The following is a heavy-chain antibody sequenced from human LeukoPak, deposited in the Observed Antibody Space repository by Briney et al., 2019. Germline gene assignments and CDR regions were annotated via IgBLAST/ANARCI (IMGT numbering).Heavy chain of an antibody. CDR2: IIPIFGTA. Sequence: ASVKVSCKASGGTFSSYAISWVRQAPGQGLEWMGGIIPIFGTANYAQKFQGRVTMTRDMSTSTVYMELSSLRSEDTAVYYCARGRNIAAARTYYYYYMDVWGKGTTVTVSS. J-gene: IGHJ6*03. V-gene: IGHV1-69*05. CDR1: GGTFSSYA. D-gene: IGHD6-13*01. CDR3: ARGRNIAAARTYYYYYMDV.